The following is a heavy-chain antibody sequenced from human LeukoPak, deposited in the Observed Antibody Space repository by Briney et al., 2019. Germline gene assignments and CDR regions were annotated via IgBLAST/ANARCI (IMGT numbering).Heavy chain of an antibody. Sequence: GGSLRLSCAASGFTFSNYNMNWVRQAPGKGLEWVSSITSSSSYIYYADSVKGRFTISRDNAKNSLYLQMNSLRAEDTAVYYCAREGFSITAAGSYYYYMDVWGKGTTVTISS. D-gene: IGHD6-13*01. CDR2: ITSSSSYI. CDR1: GFTFSNYN. V-gene: IGHV3-21*01. J-gene: IGHJ6*03. CDR3: AREGFSITAAGSYYYYMDV.